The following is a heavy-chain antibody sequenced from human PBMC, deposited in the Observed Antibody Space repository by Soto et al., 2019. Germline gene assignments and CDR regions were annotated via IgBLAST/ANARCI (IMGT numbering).Heavy chain of an antibody. CDR3: AGPGYSSQDY. V-gene: IGHV3-23*01. CDR2: ISGSGDGT. J-gene: IGHJ4*02. D-gene: IGHD5-18*01. CDR1: GFTFSSFA. Sequence: LRLSCAASGFTFSSFALSWVRQAPGKGLEWVSAISGSGDGTDYADSVKGRFTISRDNSMNTLYLQMDSLRAEDTAVYYCAGPGYSSQDYWGQGALVTVSS.